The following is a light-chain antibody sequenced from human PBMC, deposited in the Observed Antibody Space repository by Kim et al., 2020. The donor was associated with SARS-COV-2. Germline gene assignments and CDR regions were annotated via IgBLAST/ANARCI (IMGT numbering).Light chain of an antibody. CDR1: QYISIW. CDR2: KAS. V-gene: IGKV1-5*03. Sequence: DIQMTQSPSTLSASVGDRVTITCRASQYISIWLAWYQQKPGKVPNLLIHKASSLESGVPSRFSGSVSGTEFNLTIGSLQPDDFATYYCQQYNSYPWTFGQGTKVDIK. CDR3: QQYNSYPWT. J-gene: IGKJ1*01.